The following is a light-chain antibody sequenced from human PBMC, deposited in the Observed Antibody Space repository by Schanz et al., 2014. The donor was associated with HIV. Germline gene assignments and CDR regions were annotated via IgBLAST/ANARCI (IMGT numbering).Light chain of an antibody. CDR1: QSISNS. CDR3: QQSSHTWT. Sequence: DVQMTQSPSTLSASVGDRVTITCRASQSISNSLAWYQQKPGKAPKLLIYQASSLEAGVSSTFSGSGSGTDFTLTISSLQPEDFATYYCQQSSHTWTFGQGTKVEIK. J-gene: IGKJ1*01. CDR2: QAS. V-gene: IGKV1-5*03.